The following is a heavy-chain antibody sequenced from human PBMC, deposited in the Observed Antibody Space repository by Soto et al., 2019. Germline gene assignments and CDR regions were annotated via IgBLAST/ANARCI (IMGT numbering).Heavy chain of an antibody. V-gene: IGHV1-18*01. J-gene: IGHJ4*02. CDR2: ISAYNGNT. CDR1: GYTFTSYG. D-gene: IGHD6-13*01. CDR3: AREPGGIAAAFFDY. Sequence: ASVKVSCKASGYTFTSYGISWVRQAPGQGLEWMGWISAYNGNTNYAQKLQGRVTMTTDTSTSTAYMELRSLRSEDTAVYYCAREPGGIAAAFFDYWGQGTLVTVSS.